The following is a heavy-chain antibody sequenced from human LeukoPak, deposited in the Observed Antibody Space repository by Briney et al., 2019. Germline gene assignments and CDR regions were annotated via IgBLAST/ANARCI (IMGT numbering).Heavy chain of an antibody. CDR2: IYTSGST. CDR1: GGSISSGGYY. D-gene: IGHD3-10*01. CDR3: ARGTYYPRTDAFDI. Sequence: SETLSLTCTVSGGSISSGGYYWSWIRQHPGKGLEWIGRIYTSGSTNYNPSLKSRVTISVDTSKNQFSLKLSSVTAADTAVYYCARGTYYPRTDAFDIWGQGTMVTASS. J-gene: IGHJ3*02. V-gene: IGHV4-61*02.